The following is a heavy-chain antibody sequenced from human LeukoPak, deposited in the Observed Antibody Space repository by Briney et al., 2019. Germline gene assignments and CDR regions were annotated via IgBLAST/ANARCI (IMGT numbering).Heavy chain of an antibody. V-gene: IGHV3-53*01. CDR1: GFTVSSNY. D-gene: IGHD3-22*01. CDR2: IYSGGST. Sequence: GGSLRLSCAASGFTVSSNYMSWVRQAPGKGLEWVSVIYSGGSTYYADSVKGRFTISRDNSKNTLYLQMNSLRAEDTAVYYCAKHYYDSSGYLAEYFQHWGQGTLVTVSS. CDR3: AKHYYDSSGYLAEYFQH. J-gene: IGHJ1*01.